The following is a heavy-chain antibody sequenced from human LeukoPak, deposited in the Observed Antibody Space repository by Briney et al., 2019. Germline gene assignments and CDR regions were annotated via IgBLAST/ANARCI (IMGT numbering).Heavy chain of an antibody. Sequence: GASVKVSCKASDYTFTSYGISWVRQAPGQGLEWMGWISPYSDNTNYAQNLQGRVTMITDTSTSTAYMELRSLTSDDTAMYYCARGGPFSIAAARVYYFDYWGQGTLVTVSS. CDR3: ARGGPFSIAAARVYYFDY. V-gene: IGHV1-18*01. D-gene: IGHD6-13*01. CDR2: ISPYSDNT. J-gene: IGHJ4*02. CDR1: DYTFTSYG.